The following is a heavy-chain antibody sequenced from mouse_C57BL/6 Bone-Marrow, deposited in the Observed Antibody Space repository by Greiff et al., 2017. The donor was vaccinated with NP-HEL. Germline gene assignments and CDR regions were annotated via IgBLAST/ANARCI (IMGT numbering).Heavy chain of an antibody. CDR3: ASPKDYAMDY. V-gene: IGHV1-4*01. Sequence: VQGVESGAELARPGASVKMSCKASGYTFTSYTMHWVKQRPGQGLEWIGYINPSSGYTKYNQKFKDKATLTADKSSSTAYMQLSSLTSEDSAVYYCASPKDYAMDYWGQGTSVTVSS. J-gene: IGHJ4*01. CDR2: INPSSGYT. CDR1: GYTFTSYT.